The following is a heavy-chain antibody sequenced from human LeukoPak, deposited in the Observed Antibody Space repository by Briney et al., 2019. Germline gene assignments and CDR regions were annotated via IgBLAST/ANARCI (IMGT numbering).Heavy chain of an antibody. D-gene: IGHD3-9*01. V-gene: IGHV3-21*01. CDR1: GFSFSSYS. Sequence: GGSLRLSCAASGFSFSSYSMNWVRQAPGKGLEWVSSISSSSSYIYYADSVKGRFTISRVNAKNSLYLQMNSLRAEDTAVYYCAILTGPDAFDIWGQGTMVTVSS. J-gene: IGHJ3*02. CDR2: ISSSSSYI. CDR3: AILTGPDAFDI.